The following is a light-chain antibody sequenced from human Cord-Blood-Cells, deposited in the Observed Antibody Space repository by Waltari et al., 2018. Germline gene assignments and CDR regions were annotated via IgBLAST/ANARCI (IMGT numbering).Light chain of an antibody. CDR2: DAS. Sequence: EIVLTHSPATLSLSPGDRATLSCRASQSVSRYLAWYQQKPGQAPRLLIYDASNRATGIPARFSGSGSGTDFTLTISSLEPEDFAVYYCQQRSNWITFGQGTRLEIK. CDR3: QQRSNWIT. J-gene: IGKJ5*01. CDR1: QSVSRY. V-gene: IGKV3-11*01.